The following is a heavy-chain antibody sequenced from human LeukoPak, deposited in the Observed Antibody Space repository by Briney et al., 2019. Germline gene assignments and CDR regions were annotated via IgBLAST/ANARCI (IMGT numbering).Heavy chain of an antibody. CDR2: IYYSGGT. D-gene: IGHD1-14*01. V-gene: IGHV4-59*01. CDR3: ARESGGMLY. Sequence: PSETLSLTCTVSGGSISSYYWSWIRQPPGKGLEWIGYIYYSGGTNYNPSLKSRVTISVDTSKNQFSLKLSSVTAADTAVYYCARESGGMLYWGQGTLVTVSS. CDR1: GGSISSYY. J-gene: IGHJ4*02.